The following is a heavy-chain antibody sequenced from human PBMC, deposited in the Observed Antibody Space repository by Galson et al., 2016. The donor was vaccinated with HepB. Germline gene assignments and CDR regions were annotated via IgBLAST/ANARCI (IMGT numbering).Heavy chain of an antibody. CDR1: GFTFTPSA. D-gene: IGHD3-3*01. Sequence: QSGAEVKKPGASVKVSCKASGFTFTPSAMQWMRQARGQRLEWIGWIVVANGNTNYAPSFQGRATITRDLSTSTAYMELNSLRSEDTALYFCAASQQFLEAAFWGRGTPVAVSS. V-gene: IGHV1-58*02. CDR3: AASQQFLEAAF. CDR2: IVVANGNT. J-gene: IGHJ4*02.